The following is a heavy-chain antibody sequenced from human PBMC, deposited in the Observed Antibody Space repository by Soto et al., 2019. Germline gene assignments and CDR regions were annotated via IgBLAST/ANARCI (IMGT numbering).Heavy chain of an antibody. J-gene: IGHJ3*01. V-gene: IGHV3-23*01. CDR1: GFTFSTYA. D-gene: IGHD2-8*01. CDR3: AKYPNGDYVGAFDF. CDR2: ITGSGAPA. Sequence: EVQLLESGGGLVQPGGSLRISCAASGFTFSTYALTWVRQPPGKGLEWVAAITGSGAPANYADSVKGRFTISRDNSKNTLYLQMSSLTAEDTAVYFWAKYPNGDYVGAFDFWGRGTLVTVSS.